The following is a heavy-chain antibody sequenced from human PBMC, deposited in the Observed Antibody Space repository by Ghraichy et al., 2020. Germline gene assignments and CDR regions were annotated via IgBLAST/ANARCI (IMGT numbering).Heavy chain of an antibody. J-gene: IGHJ4*02. CDR1: GYTFTGYY. V-gene: IGHV1-2*04. CDR2: INPNSGGT. D-gene: IGHD6-19*01. Sequence: ASVKVSCKASGYTFTGYYMHWVRQAPGQGLEWMGWINPNSGGTNYAQKFQGWVTMTRDTSISTAYMELSRLRSDDTAVYYCARSSEYSSGWYARGGPADYWGQGTLVTVSS. CDR3: ARSSEYSSGWYARGGPADY.